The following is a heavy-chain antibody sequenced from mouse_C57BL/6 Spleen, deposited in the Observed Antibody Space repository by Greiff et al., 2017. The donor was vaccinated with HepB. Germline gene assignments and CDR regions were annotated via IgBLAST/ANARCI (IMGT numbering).Heavy chain of an antibody. CDR2: INPSSGYT. Sequence: QVHVKQSGAELAKPGASVKLSCKASGYTFTSYWMHWVQQRPGQGLEWIGYINPSSGYTKYNQKFKDKATLTADKSSSTAYMQLSSLTYEDSAVYYCARGTTVVATEPGYWGQGTTLTVSS. V-gene: IGHV1-7*01. CDR3: ARGTTVVATEPGY. D-gene: IGHD1-1*01. J-gene: IGHJ2*01. CDR1: GYTFTSYW.